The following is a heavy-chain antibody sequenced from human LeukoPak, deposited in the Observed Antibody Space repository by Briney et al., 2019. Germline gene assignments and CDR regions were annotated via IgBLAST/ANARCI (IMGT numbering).Heavy chain of an antibody. V-gene: IGHV3-30*04. CDR1: GFTFGSYA. D-gene: IGHD6-19*01. J-gene: IGHJ1*01. CDR3: ATELREGDSGSQYFQH. CDR2: ISYDESNK. Sequence: GGSLRLSCAASGFTFGSYAMHWVRQAPGKGLEWVAIISYDESNKYYADSVKGRFTISRDNSKSTLYLQMNSLRPEETAVYYCATELREGDSGSQYFQHWGQGTLVTVSS.